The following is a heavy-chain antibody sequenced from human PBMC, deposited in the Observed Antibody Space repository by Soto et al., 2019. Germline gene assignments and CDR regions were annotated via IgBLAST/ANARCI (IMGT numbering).Heavy chain of an antibody. CDR2: IYYSGST. J-gene: IGHJ6*02. CDR1: GGSISSGGYY. Sequence: SETLSLTCTVSGGSISSGGYYWSWIRQHPGKGLEWIGYIYYSGSTYYNPSLKSRVTISVDTSKNQFSLKLSSVTAADTAVYYCARANTARNYYGSGIPNYGMDVWGQGTTVTVSS. V-gene: IGHV4-31*03. D-gene: IGHD3-10*01. CDR3: ARANTARNYYGSGIPNYGMDV.